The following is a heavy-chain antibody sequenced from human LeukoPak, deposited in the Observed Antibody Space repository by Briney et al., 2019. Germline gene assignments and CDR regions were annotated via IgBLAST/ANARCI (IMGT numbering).Heavy chain of an antibody. D-gene: IGHD2-2*03. CDR2: IKHDGTEK. CDR3: ATFVGIVSGTYTVPGGLLV. J-gene: IGHJ6*04. CDR1: EFSPTNFW. V-gene: IGHV3-7*01. Sequence: GGSLRLSCVASEFSPTNFWMTWVRRDPGRGLEWVANIKHDGTEKFYVDSVKGRFTISRDNAKNSLYLQMNSLRAEDTAVYYCATFVGIVSGTYTVPGGLLVWGKGTTVTVSS.